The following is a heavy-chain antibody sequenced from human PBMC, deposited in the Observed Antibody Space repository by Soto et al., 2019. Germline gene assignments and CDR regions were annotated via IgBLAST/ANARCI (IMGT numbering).Heavy chain of an antibody. Sequence: EVQLVESGGGLVKPGGSLRLSCAASGFTLTRYSMNWVRQAPGKGLEWVSSISSTTNYIYYGDSMKGRFTISRDNAKNSLYMEMNSLIAEDTAVYYCARESEDLTSNFDYWGQGTLVTVSS. V-gene: IGHV3-21*06. J-gene: IGHJ4*02. CDR2: ISSTTNYI. CDR1: GFTLTRYS. CDR3: ARESEDLTSNFDY.